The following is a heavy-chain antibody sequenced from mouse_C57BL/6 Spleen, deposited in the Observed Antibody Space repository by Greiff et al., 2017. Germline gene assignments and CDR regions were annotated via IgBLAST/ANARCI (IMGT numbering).Heavy chain of an antibody. CDR3: IPYDGYQGRNY. CDR1: GFNFTDYY. D-gene: IGHD2-3*01. CDR2: IDPEAGDT. Sequence: VQLQQSGAELVRPGASVKLSCTASGFNFTDYYMHWVKQRPEQGLEWIGRIDPEAGDTEYAPKFSGKGTMTADTSSHTAFLQLSNLTSEDTAVYYCIPYDGYQGRNYWGQGTTLTVSS. J-gene: IGHJ2*01. V-gene: IGHV14-1*01.